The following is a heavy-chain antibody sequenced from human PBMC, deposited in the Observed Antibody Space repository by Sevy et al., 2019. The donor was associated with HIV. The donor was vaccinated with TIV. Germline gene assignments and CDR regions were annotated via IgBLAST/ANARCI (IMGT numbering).Heavy chain of an antibody. CDR1: GYGFTGYY. V-gene: IGHV1-2*06. Sequence: ASVKVSCRASGYGFTGYYIHWVRQAPGQGLEWMGRINPISGATDDSQKFQGRVTMTRDTSINTAYIDISRLRSDDTAVYYCARAPTDFWTGGMDVWGQRTVVTVSS. CDR3: ARAPTDFWTGGMDV. CDR2: INPISGAT. D-gene: IGHD3-3*01. J-gene: IGHJ6*02.